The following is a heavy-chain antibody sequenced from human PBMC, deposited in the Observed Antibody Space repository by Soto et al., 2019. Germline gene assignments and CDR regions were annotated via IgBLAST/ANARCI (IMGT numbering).Heavy chain of an antibody. CDR1: GGSISSGGYY. Sequence: PSETLSLTCTVSGGSISSGGYYWSWIRQHPGKGLEWIGYIYYSGSTYYNPSLKSRVTISVDTSKNQFSLKLSSVTAADTAVYYCARDLYGVYYYYGMDVWGQGTTVTVSS. J-gene: IGHJ6*02. V-gene: IGHV4-31*03. CDR2: IYYSGST. D-gene: IGHD4-17*01. CDR3: ARDLYGVYYYYGMDV.